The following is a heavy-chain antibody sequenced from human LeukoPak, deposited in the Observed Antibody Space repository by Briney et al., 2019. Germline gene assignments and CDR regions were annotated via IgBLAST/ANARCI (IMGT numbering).Heavy chain of an antibody. CDR1: GGSFSGYY. CDR3: ARVGGIFGVASDPI. J-gene: IGHJ4*02. CDR2: INHSGST. V-gene: IGHV4-34*01. D-gene: IGHD3-3*01. Sequence: SETLSLTCAAYGGSFSGYYWSWIRQPPGKGLEWIGEINHSGSTNYNPSLKSRVTISVDTSKNQFSLKLSSVTAADTAVYYCARVGGIFGVASDPIWGQGTLVTVSS.